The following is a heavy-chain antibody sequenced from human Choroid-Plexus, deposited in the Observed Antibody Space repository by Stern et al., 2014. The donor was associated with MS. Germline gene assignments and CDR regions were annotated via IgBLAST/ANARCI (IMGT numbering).Heavy chain of an antibody. CDR1: GFTFGSCA. Sequence: VQLEESRGGVVQPGRPLRLSCVASGFTFGSCAMHWVRQAPGKGLEWVAGVSYDGSNKYYADSVKGRFTISRDNSQNTLYMQMSSLRPEDTAVYYCAKDRQYLTYFFDHWGQGSLVTVSS. V-gene: IGHV3-30*18. CDR2: VSYDGSNK. J-gene: IGHJ5*02. CDR3: AKDRQYLTYFFDH. D-gene: IGHD2/OR15-2a*01.